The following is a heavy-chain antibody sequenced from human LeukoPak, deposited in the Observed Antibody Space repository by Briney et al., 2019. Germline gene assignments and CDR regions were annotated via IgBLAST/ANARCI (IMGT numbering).Heavy chain of an antibody. CDR1: GFTFSRYA. CDR2: ISGSGGST. J-gene: IGHJ6*03. CDR3: AKDGGYCSGGSCPDYYYYYMDV. V-gene: IGHV3-23*01. Sequence: GGSLTLSCAASGFTFSRYAMSWLRQAPGKGLEWVSAISGSGGSTYYADSVKGRFTISRDNSKNTLYLQMNSLRAEDTAVYYCAKDGGYCSGGSCPDYYYYYMDVWGKGTTVTVSS. D-gene: IGHD2-15*01.